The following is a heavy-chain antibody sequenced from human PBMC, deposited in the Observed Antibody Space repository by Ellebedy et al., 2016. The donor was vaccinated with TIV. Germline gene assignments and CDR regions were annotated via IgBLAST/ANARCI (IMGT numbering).Heavy chain of an antibody. CDR3: ATSANTAMDLYYYYYGMDV. CDR2: ISGDGGST. J-gene: IGHJ6*02. V-gene: IGHV3-43*02. CDR1: GFTFDDYA. D-gene: IGHD5-18*01. Sequence: PGGSLRLSCAASGFTFDDYAMHWVRQAPGKGLEWVSLISGDGGSTYYADSVKGRFTISRDNSKNSLYLQMNSLRTEDTALYYCATSANTAMDLYYYYYGMDVWGQGTTVTVSS.